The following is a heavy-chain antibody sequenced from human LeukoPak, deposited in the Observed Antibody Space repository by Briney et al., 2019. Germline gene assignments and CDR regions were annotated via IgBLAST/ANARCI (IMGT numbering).Heavy chain of an antibody. Sequence: PGGSLRLSCAASGFTVSSNYMSWVRQAPGKGLEWVSVIYSGGSTYYADSVKGRFTISRDNSKNTLYLQMNSLRAEDTAVYYCARVGHYVWGSYRYRILDYWGQGTLVTVSS. CDR2: IYSGGST. D-gene: IGHD3-16*02. V-gene: IGHV3-53*01. CDR3: ARVGHYVWGSYRYRILDY. J-gene: IGHJ4*02. CDR1: GFTVSSNY.